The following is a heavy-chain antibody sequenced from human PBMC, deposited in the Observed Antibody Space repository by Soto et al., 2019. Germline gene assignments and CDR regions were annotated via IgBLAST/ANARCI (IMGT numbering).Heavy chain of an antibody. Sequence: EVQLLESGGGLVQPGGSLRLSCAASGFTFSSYTMSWVRQAPGKGLEWVSTISSSYSTYYADSVKGRFTISRDNSKNTLCLQLNSLRAEETARYYCAKWDYWGQGTLVTVSS. CDR1: GFTFSSYT. CDR2: ISSSYST. J-gene: IGHJ4*02. V-gene: IGHV3-23*01. CDR3: AKWDY.